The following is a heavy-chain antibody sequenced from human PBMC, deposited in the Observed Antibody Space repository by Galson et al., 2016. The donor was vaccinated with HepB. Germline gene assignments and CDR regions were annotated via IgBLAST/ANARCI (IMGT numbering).Heavy chain of an antibody. CDR1: GFRFSSYG. CDR3: AKDPYYYGSGGYYFDY. CDR2: ISYDGNKQ. Sequence: SLRLSCAASGFRFSSYGMHWVRQAPGKGLEWVAVISYDGNKQYYADSVKGRVTISRDKSKNTLYLRMDSLKVEDTAVYYCAKDPYYYGSGGYYFDYWGQGTQVTVSS. D-gene: IGHD3-10*01. J-gene: IGHJ4*02. V-gene: IGHV3-30*18.